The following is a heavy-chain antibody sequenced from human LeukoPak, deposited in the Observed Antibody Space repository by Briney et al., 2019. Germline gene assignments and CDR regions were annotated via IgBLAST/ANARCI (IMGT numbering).Heavy chain of an antibody. J-gene: IGHJ4*02. V-gene: IGHV3-23*01. D-gene: IGHD2-2*01. Sequence: GGSLRLSCAASGFTFSSYAMSWVRQAPGKGLEWVSAISGSGGSTYYADSVRGRFTISRDNSKNTLYLQMNSLRAEGTAVYYCAKSSYVVVVPAAYFDYWGQGTLVTVSS. CDR3: AKSSYVVVVPAAYFDY. CDR1: GFTFSSYA. CDR2: ISGSGGST.